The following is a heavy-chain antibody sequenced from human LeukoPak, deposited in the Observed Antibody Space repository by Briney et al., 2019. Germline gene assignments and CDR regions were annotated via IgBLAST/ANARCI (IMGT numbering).Heavy chain of an antibody. CDR2: IIPIFGTA. CDR1: GGTFSSYA. CDR3: AIKTVRGSYGILDY. D-gene: IGHD1-26*01. J-gene: IGHJ4*02. V-gene: IGHV1-69*05. Sequence: GASVKVSCKASGGTFSSYAISWVRQAPGQGLEWMGRIIPIFGTANYAQKFQGRVTITTDESTSTAYMELSSLRSEDTAVYYCAIKTVRGSYGILDYWGQGTLVTVSP.